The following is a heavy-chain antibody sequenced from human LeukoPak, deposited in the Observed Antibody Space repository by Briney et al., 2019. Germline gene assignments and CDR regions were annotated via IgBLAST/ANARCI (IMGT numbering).Heavy chain of an antibody. V-gene: IGHV1-69*05. D-gene: IGHD1-26*01. CDR3: ARDGELLGYYYMDV. J-gene: IGHJ6*03. CDR2: IIPIFGTA. Sequence: ASVKVSCKACVGTFSSYAISWVRQAPGQGLEWMGGIIPIFGTANYAQKFQGRVTITTDESTSTAYMELSSLRSDDTAVYYCARDGELLGYYYMDVWGKGPTVTVS. CDR1: VGTFSSYA.